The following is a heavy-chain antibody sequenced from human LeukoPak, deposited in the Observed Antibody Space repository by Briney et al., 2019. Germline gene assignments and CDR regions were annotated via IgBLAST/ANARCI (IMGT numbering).Heavy chain of an antibody. CDR2: ISGSGGST. CDR1: GFTFSSYA. Sequence: PGGSLRLSCAASGFTFSSYAMSWVRQAPGKGLEWVSAISGSGGSTYHADSVKGRFTISRDNSKNTLYLQMNSLRADDTAVYYCAKDSFYGDGYYFDYWGQGTLVTVSS. D-gene: IGHD4-17*01. V-gene: IGHV3-23*01. CDR3: AKDSFYGDGYYFDY. J-gene: IGHJ4*02.